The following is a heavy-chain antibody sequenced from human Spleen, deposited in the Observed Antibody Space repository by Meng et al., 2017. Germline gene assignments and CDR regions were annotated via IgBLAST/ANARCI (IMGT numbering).Heavy chain of an antibody. CDR1: GGTFSSYA. CDR3: ARVPIGPDTANFDY. Sequence: VLVWHSAGGVKKPGSSVKVSGKASGGTFSSYAISWVRQAPGQGLEWMGGIIPIFGTANYAQKFQGRVTITADKSTSTAYMELSSLRSEDTAVYYCARVPIGPDTANFDYWGQGTLVTVSS. D-gene: IGHD5-18*01. CDR2: IIPIFGTA. J-gene: IGHJ4*02. V-gene: IGHV1-69*06.